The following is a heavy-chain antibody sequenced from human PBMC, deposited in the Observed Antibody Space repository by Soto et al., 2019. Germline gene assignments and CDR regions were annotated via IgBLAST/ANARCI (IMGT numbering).Heavy chain of an antibody. CDR1: GHTFSGYY. D-gene: IGHD6-19*01. CDR3: ARGYVGDELAVATGEFMRF. J-gene: IGHJ1*01. Sequence: ASVKDSCKASGHTFSGYYVHWVRQAPGQGLEWMGWINPNSGGTHYAQKFQQRVSMIRDTSPSAAYMVQRSLRSDANAAHYYARGYVGDELAVATGEFMRFWGQGTLVTVSS. CDR2: INPNSGGT. V-gene: IGHV1-2*02.